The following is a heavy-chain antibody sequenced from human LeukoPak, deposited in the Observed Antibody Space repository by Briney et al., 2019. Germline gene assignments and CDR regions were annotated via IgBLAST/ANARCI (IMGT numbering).Heavy chain of an antibody. CDR2: IYYSGST. V-gene: IGHV4-59*01. Sequence: SETLSLTCAVYGGSFSGYYWSWIRQPPGKGLEWIGYIYYSGSTNYNPSLKSRVTISVDTSKNQFSLKLSSVTAADTAVYYCARSKQWLVKFDYWGQGTLVTVSS. CDR1: GGSFSGYY. CDR3: ARSKQWLVKFDY. J-gene: IGHJ4*02. D-gene: IGHD6-19*01.